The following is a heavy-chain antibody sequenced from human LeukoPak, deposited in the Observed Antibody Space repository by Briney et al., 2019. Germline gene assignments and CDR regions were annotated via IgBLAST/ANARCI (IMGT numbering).Heavy chain of an antibody. J-gene: IGHJ4*02. D-gene: IGHD3-22*01. Sequence: GGSLRLSCAASGFTFSSYSMNWVRQAPGKGLEWVSAISGSGGSTYYADSMKGRFTISRDNSKNTLYLQMNSLRAEDTAVYYCAKDRPHYYDSSGYYFDYYFDYWGQGTLVTVSS. CDR2: ISGSGGST. V-gene: IGHV3-23*01. CDR3: AKDRPHYYDSSGYYFDYYFDY. CDR1: GFTFSSYS.